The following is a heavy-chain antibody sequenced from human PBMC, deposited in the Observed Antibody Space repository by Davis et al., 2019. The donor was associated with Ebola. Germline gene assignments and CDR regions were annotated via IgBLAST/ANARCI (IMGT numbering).Heavy chain of an antibody. CDR2: TYYYRSKWYI. CDR3: ARGWLRSGLDV. J-gene: IGHJ6*04. D-gene: IGHD5-12*01. V-gene: IGHV6-1*01. Sequence: HSQTLSLTCAISGDSVSGNNGAWNWIRQSPSRGLEWLGRTYYYRSKWYIDYAESVRGRIIINPDTSKNQLSLQVNSVTPEDTAVYYCARGWLRSGLDVWGKGAAVIVSS. CDR1: GDSVSGNNGA.